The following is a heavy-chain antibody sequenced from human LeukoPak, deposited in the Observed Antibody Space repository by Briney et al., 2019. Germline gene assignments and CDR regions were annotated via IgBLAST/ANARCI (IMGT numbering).Heavy chain of an antibody. CDR3: ARARGYSGYEGGYSYGHFDY. CDR1: GGTFSSYA. D-gene: IGHD5-12*01. CDR2: IIPIFGTA. J-gene: IGHJ4*02. V-gene: IGHV1-69*06. Sequence: GASVKVPCKASGGTFSSYAISWVRQAPGQGLEWMGGIIPIFGTANYAQKFQGRVTITADKSTSTAYMELSSLRSEDTAVYYCARARGYSGYEGGYSYGHFDYWGQGTLVTVSS.